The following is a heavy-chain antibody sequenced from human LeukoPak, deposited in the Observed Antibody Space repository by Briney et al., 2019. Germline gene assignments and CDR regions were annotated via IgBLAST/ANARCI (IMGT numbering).Heavy chain of an antibody. J-gene: IGHJ6*03. CDR2: ISGSGGST. D-gene: IGHD6-13*01. Sequence: PGGSLRLSCAASGFTFSSYAMSWVRQAPGKGLEWVSAISGSGGSTYYADSVKGRFTISRDNSKNTLYLQMNSLRAEDTAVYYCAKSGDSSSWYQLDYYYYYYMDVWGKGTTVTVSS. V-gene: IGHV3-23*01. CDR3: AKSGDSSSWYQLDYYYYYYMDV. CDR1: GFTFSSYA.